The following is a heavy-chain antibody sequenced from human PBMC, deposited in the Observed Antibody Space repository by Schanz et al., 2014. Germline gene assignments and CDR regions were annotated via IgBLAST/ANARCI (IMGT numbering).Heavy chain of an antibody. CDR1: GFTLTTYT. D-gene: IGHD1-20*01. J-gene: IGHJ4*02. CDR2: ISYHVINQ. V-gene: IGHV3-30*04. Sequence: HVHLVESGGGVVQPGRSLRLSCAASGFTLTTYTMHLVRQAPGKGLEWVAVISYHVINQYYADSVRGRFTISRDISQNTLYLQMNGLRTEDTAVYYCARDPIDGIPDYFDYWGQGSLVTVSS. CDR3: ARDPIDGIPDYFDY.